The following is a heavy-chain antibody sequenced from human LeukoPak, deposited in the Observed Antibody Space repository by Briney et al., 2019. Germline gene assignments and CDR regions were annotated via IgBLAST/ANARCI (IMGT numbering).Heavy chain of an antibody. J-gene: IGHJ5*02. D-gene: IGHD1-7*01. V-gene: IGHV1-18*01. CDR3: ARRRVTGTTDCFDP. CDR1: GYTFTNYG. CDR2: ISAYNGDT. Sequence: ASVKVSCKASGYTFTNYGVSWVRQAPGQELEWMGWISAYNGDTNYAQKVQGRVTMTTDTSTSTAYMELRSLRSDDTAVYYCARRRVTGTTDCFDPWGQGTLVTVSS.